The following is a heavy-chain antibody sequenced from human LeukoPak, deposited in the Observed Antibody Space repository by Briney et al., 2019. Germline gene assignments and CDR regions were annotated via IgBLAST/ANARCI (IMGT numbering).Heavy chain of an antibody. CDR1: GFTFSSYG. CDR2: IRYDGSNK. D-gene: IGHD2-2*01. V-gene: IGHV3-30*02. Sequence: PGGSLRLSCAASGFTFSSYGMHWVRQAPGKGLEWVAFIRYDGSNKYYADSVKGRFTISRDNSKNTIYLQMNSLRAEDTAVYYCAKDPGVVPAHYFDYWGQGTLVTVSS. J-gene: IGHJ4*02. CDR3: AKDPGVVPAHYFDY.